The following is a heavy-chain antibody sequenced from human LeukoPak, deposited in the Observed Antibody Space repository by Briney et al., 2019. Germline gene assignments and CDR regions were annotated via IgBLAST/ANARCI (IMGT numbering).Heavy chain of an antibody. Sequence: PGGSLRLSCAASGFTFSSYWMSWVRQAPGKGLEWVANIKQDGSEKYYVDSVKGRFTISRDNSKNSLYLQMHSLRAADTAFYYCAKDRDYYSMDVWGKGTTVTVSS. J-gene: IGHJ6*03. CDR3: AKDRDYYSMDV. V-gene: IGHV3-7*03. CDR2: IKQDGSEK. CDR1: GFTFSSYW.